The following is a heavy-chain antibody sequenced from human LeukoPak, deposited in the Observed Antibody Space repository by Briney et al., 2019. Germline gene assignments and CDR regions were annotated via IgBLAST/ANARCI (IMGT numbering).Heavy chain of an antibody. CDR3: ASLEGSSTWYYFDY. Sequence: GESLKISWKASGYTFTSYWIGWVRQMPGKGLEWMGIIYPGDSDTRYSPSFEGQVTISADKSINTAYLQWSRLKASDTAMYYCASLEGSSTWYYFDYWGQGTLVTVSS. D-gene: IGHD6-13*01. J-gene: IGHJ4*02. CDR2: IYPGDSDT. V-gene: IGHV5-51*01. CDR1: GYTFTSYW.